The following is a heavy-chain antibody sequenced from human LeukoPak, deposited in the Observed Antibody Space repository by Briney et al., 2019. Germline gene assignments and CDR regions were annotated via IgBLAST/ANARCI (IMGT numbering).Heavy chain of an antibody. J-gene: IGHJ4*02. Sequence: GESLKISCKGSGYSFTSYWIGWVRQVPGKGLEWMGIIYPGDSDTRYSPSFQGQVTISADKSISTAYLQWSSLKASDTAMYYCARQSDDYYDSSGGYYFDYWGQGTLVTVSS. CDR2: IYPGDSDT. CDR1: GYSFTSYW. V-gene: IGHV5-51*01. CDR3: ARQSDDYYDSSGGYYFDY. D-gene: IGHD3-22*01.